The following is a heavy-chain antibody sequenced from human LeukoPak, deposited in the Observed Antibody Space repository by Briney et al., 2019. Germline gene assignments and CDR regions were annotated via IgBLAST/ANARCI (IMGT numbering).Heavy chain of an antibody. V-gene: IGHV1-18*01. J-gene: IGHJ3*02. Sequence: GASVKVSCKASGYTFTSYGISWVRQAPGQGLEWMGWISAYNGNTNYAQKLQGRVTMTTDTSTSTAYMELRSLRSDDTAVYYCARHSSSWYSGAFDIWGQGTMVTVSS. D-gene: IGHD6-13*01. CDR1: GYTFTSYG. CDR2: ISAYNGNT. CDR3: ARHSSSWYSGAFDI.